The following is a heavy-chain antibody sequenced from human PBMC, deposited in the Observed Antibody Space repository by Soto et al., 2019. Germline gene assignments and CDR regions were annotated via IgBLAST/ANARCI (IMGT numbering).Heavy chain of an antibody. J-gene: IGHJ4*02. CDR3: ADQDC. CDR1: GFTFSSYA. Sequence: EVQLLESGGGLVQPGGSLRLSCAASGFTFSSYAMSWVRQAPGKGLEWVSALSGGGGSTYYADSGKGRFTTSRDKTKNTLELQMKSLGAEDADVYSCADQDCWGQGTLVTVSS. V-gene: IGHV3-23*01. CDR2: LSGGGGST.